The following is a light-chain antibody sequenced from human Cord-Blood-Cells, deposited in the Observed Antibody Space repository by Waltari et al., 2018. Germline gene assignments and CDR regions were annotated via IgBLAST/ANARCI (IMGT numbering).Light chain of an antibody. CDR1: QSVSSN. V-gene: IGKV3-15*01. J-gene: IGKJ1*01. Sequence: EIVMPQSPATLSVSPGNRATTSCRASQSVSSNLAWYQQKPGQAPRLLIYGASTRATGIPARFSGSGSGTEFTLTISSLQSEDFAVYYCQQYNNWPPWTFGQGTKVEIK. CDR2: GAS. CDR3: QQYNNWPPWT.